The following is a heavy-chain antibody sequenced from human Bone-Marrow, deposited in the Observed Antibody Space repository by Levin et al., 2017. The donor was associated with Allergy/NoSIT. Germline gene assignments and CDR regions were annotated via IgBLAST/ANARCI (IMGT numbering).Heavy chain of an antibody. Sequence: PSETLSLTCTVSGGSISSSTYYWVWIRQPPGKGLEWIGSIYYIGNTYYNPSLKSRVTISVDTSKNQFSLKLSSVTAADTAVYYCAREGTPQSCDYWGQGALVTVSS. V-gene: IGHV4-39*07. CDR3: AREGTPQSCDY. CDR2: IYYIGNT. D-gene: IGHD1-14*01. J-gene: IGHJ4*02. CDR1: GGSISSSTYY.